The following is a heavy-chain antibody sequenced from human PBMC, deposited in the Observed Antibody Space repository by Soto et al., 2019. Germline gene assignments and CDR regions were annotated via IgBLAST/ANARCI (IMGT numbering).Heavy chain of an antibody. J-gene: IGHJ4*02. V-gene: IGHV3-30-3*02. CDR2: ISYDGSNK. D-gene: IGHD1-26*01. Sequence: PGGSLRLSCAASGFIFSNYAMHWVRQAPGKGLEWVAVISYDGSNKYYADSVKGRFAISRDNSKNTLYLQMNSLRAEDTAVYYCAKKSSGNSYFYFDYWGQGALVTVSS. CDR3: AKKSSGNSYFYFDY. CDR1: GFIFSNYA.